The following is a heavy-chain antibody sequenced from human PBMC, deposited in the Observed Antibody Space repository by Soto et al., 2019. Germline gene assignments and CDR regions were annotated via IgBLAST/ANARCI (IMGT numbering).Heavy chain of an antibody. CDR3: AKQTGLYYFDY. D-gene: IGHD3-16*01. Sequence: EVQLVESGGGLVQPGRSLRLSCAASGFTFDDYAMHWVRQAPGKGLEWVSGISWNSGSIGYADSVKGRFTISRDNAKNSLYLQMNSLRAEDTALYYCAKQTGLYYFDYWGQGTLVTVSS. V-gene: IGHV3-9*01. CDR2: ISWNSGSI. J-gene: IGHJ4*02. CDR1: GFTFDDYA.